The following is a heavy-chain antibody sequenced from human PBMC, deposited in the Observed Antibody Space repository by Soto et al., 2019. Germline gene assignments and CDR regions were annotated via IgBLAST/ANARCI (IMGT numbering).Heavy chain of an antibody. V-gene: IGHV3-21*01. D-gene: IGHD1-1*01. CDR3: ARVGNWPERPSHYYYYMDV. Sequence: RGSLRLSCAASGFTFSSYSMNWVRQAPGKGLEWVSSISSSSSYIYYADSVKGRFTISRDNAKNSLYLQMNSLRAEDTAVYYCARVGNWPERPSHYYYYMDVWGKGTTVTVSS. J-gene: IGHJ6*03. CDR2: ISSSSSYI. CDR1: GFTFSSYS.